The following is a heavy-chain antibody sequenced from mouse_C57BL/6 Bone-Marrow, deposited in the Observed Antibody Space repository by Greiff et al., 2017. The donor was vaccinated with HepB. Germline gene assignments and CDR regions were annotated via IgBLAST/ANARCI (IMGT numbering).Heavy chain of an antibody. CDR3: ARRDYDDERYYAMDY. CDR1: GYSFTGYF. CDR2: INPYNGDT. D-gene: IGHD2-4*01. J-gene: IGHJ4*01. Sequence: EVQLQQSGPELVKPGDSVKISCKASGYSFTGYFMNWVMQSHGKSLEWIGRINPYNGDTFYNQKFKGKATLTVDKSSSTAHMELRSLTSEDSAVYYCARRDYDDERYYAMDYWGQGTSVTVSS. V-gene: IGHV1-20*01.